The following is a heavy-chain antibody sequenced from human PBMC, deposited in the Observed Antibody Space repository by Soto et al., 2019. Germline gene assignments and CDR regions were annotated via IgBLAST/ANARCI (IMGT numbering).Heavy chain of an antibody. CDR2: INPSSGRT. V-gene: IGHV1-46*01. CDR3: ARDHNFGFILYAMDV. J-gene: IGHJ6*02. Sequence: ASVKVYCKXSGYTFTSYSMHWVRQAPGQGLEWMGIINPSSGRTSYAQNFQGRVTMTSDTSTSIVYMEMSSLKSEDTAVYYCARDHNFGFILYAMDVWGQGTTVTVSS. CDR1: GYTFTSYS. D-gene: IGHD2-15*01.